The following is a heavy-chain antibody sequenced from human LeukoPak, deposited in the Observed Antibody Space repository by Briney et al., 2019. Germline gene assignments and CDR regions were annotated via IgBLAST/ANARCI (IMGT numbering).Heavy chain of an antibody. D-gene: IGHD6-13*01. V-gene: IGHV1-2*02. Sequence: ASVNVSCKASGYTFTGYYMHWVRQAPGQGLEWMGWVNPNSGGTNYAQKFQGRVTMTRDTSINTAYMELSRLSSDDTAVYYCVPTNSWHYYFDYWGQGTLVTVSS. CDR2: VNPNSGGT. J-gene: IGHJ4*02. CDR3: VPTNSWHYYFDY. CDR1: GYTFTGYY.